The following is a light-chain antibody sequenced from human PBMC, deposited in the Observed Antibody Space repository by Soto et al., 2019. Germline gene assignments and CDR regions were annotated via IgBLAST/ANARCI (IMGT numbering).Light chain of an antibody. CDR2: SNN. J-gene: IGLJ2*01. V-gene: IGLV1-44*01. CDR1: SSNIGSNT. CDR3: AAWDDSLNGPGVV. Sequence: SVLTQPPSASGTPGQRVPISCSGSSSNIGSNTVNWYQQLPGTAPKLLIYSNNQRPSGVPDRFSGSKSGTSASLAISGLQSEDEADYYCAAWDDSLNGPGVVFGGGTKLTVL.